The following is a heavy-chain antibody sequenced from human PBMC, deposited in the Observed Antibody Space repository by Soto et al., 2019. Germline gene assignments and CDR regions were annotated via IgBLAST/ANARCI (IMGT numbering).Heavy chain of an antibody. CDR1: GGSISSGDYY. CDR2: IYYSGST. D-gene: IGHD3-3*01. J-gene: IGHJ5*02. Sequence: QVQLQESGPGLVKPSQTLSLTCTVSGGSISSGDYYWSWIRQHPGKGLEWIGYIYYSGSTYYNPALQGRFTRTVAQSKTQFSLKLSSVPAAATAVYYCARWWSGSRQGFDPWGQGTLVTVSS. V-gene: IGHV4-31*03. CDR3: ARWWSGSRQGFDP.